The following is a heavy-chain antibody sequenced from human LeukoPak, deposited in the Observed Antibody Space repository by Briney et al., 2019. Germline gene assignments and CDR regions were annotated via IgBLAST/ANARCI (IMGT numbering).Heavy chain of an antibody. CDR3: ATPLDYYDWSDSHQGGD. J-gene: IGHJ4*02. D-gene: IGHD3-22*01. CDR2: IKQDGSEK. V-gene: IGHV3-7*03. CDR1: GYIFSSYW. Sequence: GGSLRLSCVGSGYIFSSYWMNWVRQAPGKGLEWVANIKQDGSEKYHVDSVKGRFTISRDNAKNSLYLQMNSLRAEDTAVYYCATPLDYYDWSDSHQGGDWGQGTLVTVSS.